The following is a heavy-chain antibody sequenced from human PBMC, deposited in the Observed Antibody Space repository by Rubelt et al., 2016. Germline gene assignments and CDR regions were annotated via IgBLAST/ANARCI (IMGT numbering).Heavy chain of an antibody. D-gene: IGHD2-15*01. V-gene: IGHV4-34*01. CDR2: INHSGST. J-gene: IGHJ4*02. Sequence: QLQLQESGAGLLKPSETLSLTCAVYGGSFSGYYWSWIRQPPGKGLEWIGEINHSGSTNYNPSLKSRVTISVDTSKNQFSLKLSSVTAADTAVYYCARGPWYYFDYWGQGTLVTVSS. CDR3: ARGPWYYFDY. CDR1: GGSFSGYY.